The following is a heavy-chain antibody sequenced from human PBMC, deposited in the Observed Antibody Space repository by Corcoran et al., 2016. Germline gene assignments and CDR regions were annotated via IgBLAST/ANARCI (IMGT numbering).Heavy chain of an antibody. CDR1: GGSVSSGSFY. D-gene: IGHD2-15*01. CDR2: IYYSGST. CDR3: ATSYCSGGSCYSGMGFDP. J-gene: IGHJ5*02. Sequence: QVLLQESGPGLVKPSETLSLTCTVSGGSVSSGSFYWSWIRQPPGKGLEWIGYIYYSGSTNYNPSLKSRVTISVDTSKNQFSLKLSSVTAADTAVYYWATSYCSGGSCYSGMGFDPWGQGTLVTVSS. V-gene: IGHV4-61*01.